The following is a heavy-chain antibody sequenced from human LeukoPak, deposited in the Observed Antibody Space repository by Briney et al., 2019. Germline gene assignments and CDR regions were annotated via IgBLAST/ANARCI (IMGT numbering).Heavy chain of an antibody. J-gene: IGHJ6*03. V-gene: IGHV1-69*06. CDR1: GGTFSSYA. CDR3: ARNPWGSLQFYDYYYYMDV. Sequence: SVKVSCKASGGTFSSYAISWVRQAPGQGLEWMGGIIPIFGTANYAQKFQGRVTITADKSTSTAYMELSSLRSEDTAVYYCARNPWGSLQFYDYYYYMDVWGKGTTVTVSS. CDR2: IIPIFGTA. D-gene: IGHD5-24*01.